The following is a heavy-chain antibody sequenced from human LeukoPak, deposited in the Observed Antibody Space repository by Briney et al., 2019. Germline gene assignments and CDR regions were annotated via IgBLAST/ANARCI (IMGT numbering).Heavy chain of an antibody. D-gene: IGHD5-12*01. Sequence: PSQTLSLICTVSGGSISSGGYYWSWIRQHPGKGLEWIGNIHYSGGTYGNPSLKSRATMSVDTSKNQFSLRLTSVTAADTAVYYCARDQGGYGSFDNWGQGTLVTVSS. CDR3: ARDQGGYGSFDN. V-gene: IGHV4-31*03. CDR2: IHYSGGT. J-gene: IGHJ4*02. CDR1: GGSISSGGYY.